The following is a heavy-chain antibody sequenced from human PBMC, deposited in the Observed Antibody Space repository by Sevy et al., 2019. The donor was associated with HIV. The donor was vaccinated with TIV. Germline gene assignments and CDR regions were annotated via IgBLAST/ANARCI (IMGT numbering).Heavy chain of an antibody. CDR1: GFNFQTFG. CDR3: TKESLRGTYIRGDFDH. Sequence: QLGGPLRLSCSAFGFNFQTFGMHWIRQAPGKGPEWLAVISSDGINHNYAASVKGRFTIYRDNSKSLLFLQMNSLTPNDTAVYFCTKESLRGTYIRGDFDHWGQGTLVTVSS. J-gene: IGHJ4*02. CDR2: ISSDGINH. V-gene: IGHV3-30*18. D-gene: IGHD3-10*02.